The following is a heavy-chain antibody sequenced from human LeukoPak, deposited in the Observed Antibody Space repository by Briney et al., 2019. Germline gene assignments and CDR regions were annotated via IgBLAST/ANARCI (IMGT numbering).Heavy chain of an antibody. D-gene: IGHD3-10*01. V-gene: IGHV4-30-2*01. CDR1: GGSISSGGYS. CDR3: ARGIVGEANIDY. J-gene: IGHJ4*02. CDR2: IYHSGST. Sequence: ASQTLSLTCAVSGGSISSGGYSWSWIQQPPGKGLEWIGYIYHSGSTYYNPSLKSRVTISVDRSKNQFSLKLSSVTAADTAVYYCARGIVGEANIDYWGQGTVVTVSS.